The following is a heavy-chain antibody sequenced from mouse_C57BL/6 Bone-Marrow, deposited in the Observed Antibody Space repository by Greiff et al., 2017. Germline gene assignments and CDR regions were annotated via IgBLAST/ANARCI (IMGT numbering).Heavy chain of an antibody. D-gene: IGHD2-1*01. Sequence: EVKLMESGEGLVKPGGSLKLSCAASGFTFSSYAMSWVRQTPEKRLEWVAYISSGGDYIYYADTVKGRFTISRDNARNTPYLQMSSLKSEDTAMYYGTKYGKCAMDYWGQGTSVTVSS. CDR1: GFTFSSYA. J-gene: IGHJ4*01. V-gene: IGHV5-9-1*02. CDR2: ISSGGDYI. CDR3: TKYGKCAMDY.